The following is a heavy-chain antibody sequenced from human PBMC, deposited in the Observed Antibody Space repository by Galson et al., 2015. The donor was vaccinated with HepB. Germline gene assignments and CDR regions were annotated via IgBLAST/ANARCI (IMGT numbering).Heavy chain of an antibody. CDR2: ISTSGTTI. Sequence: SLRLSCAASGVSFSDYSMNWVRQAPGKGLEWVAYISTSGTTIYYADSVKGRFTISRDNAKSLVHLQMNSPTDEDTAVYYCARLHCSSTKCYFGMDVWGQGTTVTASS. CDR3: ARLHCSSTKCYFGMDV. D-gene: IGHD2-2*01. CDR1: GVSFSDYS. J-gene: IGHJ6*02. V-gene: IGHV3-48*02.